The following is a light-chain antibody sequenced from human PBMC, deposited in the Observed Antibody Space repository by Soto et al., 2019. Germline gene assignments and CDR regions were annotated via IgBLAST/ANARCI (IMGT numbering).Light chain of an antibody. J-gene: IGKJ1*01. CDR1: QSVSSNY. CDR2: GAS. Sequence: EIVLTHSPGTLSLSPCEGATLSVSTSQSVSSNYLAWYQQKPGQAPRLLIYGASSRATGIPDRFSGSGSGTDFTLTISRLEPEDFAVYYCQQYGSSGRTFGQGTKVDI. V-gene: IGKV3-20*01. CDR3: QQYGSSGRT.